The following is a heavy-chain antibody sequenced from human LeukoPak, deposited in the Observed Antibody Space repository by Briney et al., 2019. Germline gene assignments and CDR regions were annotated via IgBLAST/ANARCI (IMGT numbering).Heavy chain of an antibody. V-gene: IGHV3-23*01. CDR2: ISGSGGST. Sequence: GGSLRLSCAASGFTVSSNYMSWVRQAPGKGLEWVSAISGSGGSTYYADSVKGRFTISRDNSKNTLYLQMNSLRAEDTAVYYCAKDYYYGSGTPGFQHWGQGTLVTVSS. J-gene: IGHJ1*01. D-gene: IGHD3-10*01. CDR1: GFTVSSNY. CDR3: AKDYYYGSGTPGFQH.